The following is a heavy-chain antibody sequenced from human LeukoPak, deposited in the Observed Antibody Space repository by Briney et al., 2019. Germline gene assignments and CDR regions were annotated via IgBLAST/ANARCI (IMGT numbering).Heavy chain of an antibody. Sequence: GASVKVSCKASGYTFTSYGISWVRQAPVQGLEWMGWISAYNGNTNYAQKLQGRVTMTTDTSTSTAYMELRSLRSDDTAVYYCARDGYSYGIWAYYFDYWGQGTLVTVSS. V-gene: IGHV1-18*01. CDR3: ARDGYSYGIWAYYFDY. CDR2: ISAYNGNT. CDR1: GYTFTSYG. D-gene: IGHD5-18*01. J-gene: IGHJ4*02.